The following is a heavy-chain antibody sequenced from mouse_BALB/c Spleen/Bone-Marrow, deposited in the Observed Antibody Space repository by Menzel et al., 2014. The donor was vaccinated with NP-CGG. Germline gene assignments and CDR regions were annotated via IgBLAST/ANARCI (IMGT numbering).Heavy chain of an antibody. J-gene: IGHJ3*01. Sequence: EVHLVESGAELVKPGASVKLSCTASGFNIKDTYMHWVKQRPEQGLEWIGRIDPANGNTKYDPKFQGKATITADTSSNTAYLQLSSLTSEDTAVYYCASYYYSSSSSAYWGQGTLVTVSA. CDR3: ASYYYSSSSSAY. CDR1: GFNIKDTY. V-gene: IGHV14-3*02. CDR2: IDPANGNT. D-gene: IGHD1-1*01.